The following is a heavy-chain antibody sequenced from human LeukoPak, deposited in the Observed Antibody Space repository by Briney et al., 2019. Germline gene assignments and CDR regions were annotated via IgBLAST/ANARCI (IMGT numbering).Heavy chain of an antibody. V-gene: IGHV3-21*01. CDR3: ARGYCGGDCYGD. J-gene: IGHJ1*01. CDR2: IDGSSSHI. D-gene: IGHD2-21*02. CDR1: GFRFSNFA. Sequence: GSLRPPCAAPGFRFSNFAMNWVRQAPGKGLGWVSSIDGSSSHIYYADSVKGRFTISRDNTKSSLYLQMNSLRAEDMAVYYCARGYCGGDCYGDWGQGTLVTVSS.